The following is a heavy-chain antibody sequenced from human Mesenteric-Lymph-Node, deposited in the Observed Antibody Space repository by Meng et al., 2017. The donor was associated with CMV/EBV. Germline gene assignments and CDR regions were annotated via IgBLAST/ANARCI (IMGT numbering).Heavy chain of an antibody. CDR3: ARSQAYINYYLDY. V-gene: IGHV3-30-3*01. J-gene: IGHJ4*02. Sequence: GGSLRLSCAASGFTFSDYAMNWVRQAPGKGLEWVALVSDDANDKYYADSVKGRFTISRDNSKNTLFLQMYSLRVEDTAVYYCARSQAYINYYLDYWGQGTLVTVSS. CDR2: VSDDANDK. D-gene: IGHD4-11*01. CDR1: GFTFSDYA.